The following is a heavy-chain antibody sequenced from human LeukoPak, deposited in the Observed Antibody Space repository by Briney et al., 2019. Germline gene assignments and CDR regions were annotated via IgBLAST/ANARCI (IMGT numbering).Heavy chain of an antibody. Sequence: SETLSLTCAVYGGSFSGYYWSWIRQPPGKGLEWIGEINHSGSTNYSPSLKSRVTISVDTSKNQFSLKLSSVTAADTAVYYCARGVGGGSSEYWGQGTLVTVSS. CDR3: ARGVGGGSSEY. CDR2: INHSGST. J-gene: IGHJ4*02. V-gene: IGHV4-34*01. D-gene: IGHD2-15*01. CDR1: GGSFSGYY.